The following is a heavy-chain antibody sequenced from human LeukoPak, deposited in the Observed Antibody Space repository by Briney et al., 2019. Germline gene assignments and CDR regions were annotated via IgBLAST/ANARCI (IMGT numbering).Heavy chain of an antibody. J-gene: IGHJ4*02. CDR3: AKTPVRRFPLYFDY. CDR2: ISGSGGST. Sequence: GGSLRLSCAASGFTFSSYATSWVRQAPGKGLEWVSGISGSGGSTDYADSLKGRFTISRDNSKNTLYLQMNSLRAEDTAVYYCAKTPVRRFPLYFDYWGQGTLVTVSS. V-gene: IGHV3-23*01. CDR1: GFTFSSYA. D-gene: IGHD3-3*01.